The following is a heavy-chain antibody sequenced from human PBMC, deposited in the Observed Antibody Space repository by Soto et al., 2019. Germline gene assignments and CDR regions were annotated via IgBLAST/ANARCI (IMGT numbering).Heavy chain of an antibody. D-gene: IGHD5-12*01. V-gene: IGHV4-59*01. CDR2: IYHSGST. CDR1: GGSISSYY. CDR3: ARAYGGYADY. Sequence: PSETLSLTCTVSGGSISSYYWSWIRQPPGKGLEWIGYIYHSGSTNYNPSLKSRVTISVDTSKNQFSLKLSSVTAADTAVYYCARAYGGYADYWGQGALVT. J-gene: IGHJ4*02.